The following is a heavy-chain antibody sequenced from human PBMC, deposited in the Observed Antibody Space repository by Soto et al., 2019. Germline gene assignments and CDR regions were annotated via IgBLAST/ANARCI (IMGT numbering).Heavy chain of an antibody. CDR2: IYYSGST. V-gene: IGHV4-39*01. D-gene: IGHD3-9*01. CDR1: GGSISSSSYY. Sequence: SETLSLTCTVSGGSISSSSYYWGWIRQPPGKGLEWIGSIYYSGSTYYNPSLKSRVTISVDTSKNNFSLKLSSVSAADASLYYCACLPYYDILTGFYYYMDVWGKGTTVTVSS. J-gene: IGHJ6*03. CDR3: ACLPYYDILTGFYYYMDV.